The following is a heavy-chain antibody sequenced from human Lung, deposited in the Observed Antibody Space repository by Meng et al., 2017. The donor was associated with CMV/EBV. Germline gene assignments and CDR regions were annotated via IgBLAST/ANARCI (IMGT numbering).Heavy chain of an antibody. Sequence: ATSGFNFTNYPMSWVRQAAGMGPEWVSGISPSGGSTYDADSVKGRFTISRDNSKNTLYLQMKSLRPEDTALYFCAGGGPAIFSPFDPWGQGTLVTVSS. CDR3: AGGGPAIFSPFDP. CDR1: GFNFTNYP. CDR2: ISPSGGST. D-gene: IGHD3-3*01. V-gene: IGHV3-23*01. J-gene: IGHJ5*02.